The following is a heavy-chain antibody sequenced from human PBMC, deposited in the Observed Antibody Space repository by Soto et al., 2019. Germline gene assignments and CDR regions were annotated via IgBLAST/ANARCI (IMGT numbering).Heavy chain of an antibody. Sequence: SVKVSCKASGGTFSSYAISWVRQAPGQGLEWMGGIIPIFGTANYAQKFQGRVTITADESTSTAYMELSRLRSEDTAVYYCARDLFKADYGGGFDYWGQGTLVTVSS. CDR3: ARDLFKADYGGGFDY. D-gene: IGHD4-17*01. J-gene: IGHJ4*02. V-gene: IGHV1-69*13. CDR1: GGTFSSYA. CDR2: IIPIFGTA.